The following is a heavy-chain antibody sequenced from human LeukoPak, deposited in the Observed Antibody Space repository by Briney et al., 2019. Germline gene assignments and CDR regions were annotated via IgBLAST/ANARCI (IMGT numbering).Heavy chain of an antibody. D-gene: IGHD3-10*01. J-gene: IGHJ4*02. CDR1: GFTFSRYA. Sequence: QPGGSLRLSCAASGFTFSRYAMHWVRQAPGKGLEWVAVISYDGSNKYYADSVKGRFTISRDNSKNTLYLQMNNLRAEDPALYYCARGQAIIRGVNPSISNHFDYWGQGTLVTVSS. CDR3: ARGQAIIRGVNPSISNHFDY. V-gene: IGHV3-30-3*01. CDR2: ISYDGSNK.